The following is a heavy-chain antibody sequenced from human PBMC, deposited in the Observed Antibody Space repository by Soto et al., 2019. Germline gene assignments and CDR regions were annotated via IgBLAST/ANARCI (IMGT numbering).Heavy chain of an antibody. CDR1: GFTFRDYY. V-gene: IGHV3-11*05. Sequence: QVQLVESGGGLVRPGGSLGLSCEASGFTFRDYYMTWFRQAPGKGLEWLSYIDSSTKHTNYADSVKGRFTISRDNAKNSLYLQMNSLRADDTAVYYCAREYYYTMDVWGQGTMVTVSS. CDR3: AREYYYTMDV. CDR2: IDSSTKHT. J-gene: IGHJ6*02.